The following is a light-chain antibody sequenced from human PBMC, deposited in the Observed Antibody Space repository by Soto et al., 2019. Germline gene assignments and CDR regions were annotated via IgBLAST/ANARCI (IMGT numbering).Light chain of an antibody. CDR3: KQAASFPIT. J-gene: IGKJ5*01. V-gene: IGKV1-12*01. CDR2: KAY. Sequence: DIQMTQSPSSLSASVGDRVTITCRASQTIDSWLAWYQQRPGKPPNLLIYKAYTLASGVQSRFSGSGSGTDFTLTIKGLQPEDFATYYCKQAASFPITFGQGTRLEIK. CDR1: QTIDSW.